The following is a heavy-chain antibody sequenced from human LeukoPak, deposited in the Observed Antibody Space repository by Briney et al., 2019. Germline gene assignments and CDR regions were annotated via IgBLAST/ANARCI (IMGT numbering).Heavy chain of an antibody. D-gene: IGHD6-13*01. Sequence: SETLSLTCTVSGGSISSSSYYWGWIRQPPGKGLEWIGSIYYSGSTYYNPSLKSRVTISVDTSKNQFSLKLSSVTAADTAVYYCARVNPAHGIAAAGTVDYWGQGTLVTVSS. J-gene: IGHJ4*02. CDR2: IYYSGST. CDR3: ARVNPAHGIAAAGTVDY. CDR1: GGSISSSSYY. V-gene: IGHV4-39*07.